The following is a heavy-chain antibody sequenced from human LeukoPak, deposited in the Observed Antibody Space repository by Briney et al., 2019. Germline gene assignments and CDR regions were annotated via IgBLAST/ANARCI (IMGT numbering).Heavy chain of an antibody. CDR2: IYPGDSDT. J-gene: IGHJ2*01. V-gene: IGHV5-51*01. CDR3: ARTGDGYNLRAWYFDL. D-gene: IGHD5-24*01. CDR1: GYSFTSYW. Sequence: GESLKISCKGSGYSFTSYWIGWVRQMPGKGLEWMGIIYPGDSDTRYSPSFQGQVTVSADKSISTAYLQWSSLKASDTAMYYCARTGDGYNLRAWYFDLWGRGTLVTVSS.